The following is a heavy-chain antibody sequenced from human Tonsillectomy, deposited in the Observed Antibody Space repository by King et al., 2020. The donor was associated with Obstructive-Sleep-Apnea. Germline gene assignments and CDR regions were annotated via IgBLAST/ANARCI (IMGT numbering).Heavy chain of an antibody. D-gene: IGHD2-2*01. CDR2: ISSSSSYI. CDR3: ARAAMTLYFDY. V-gene: IGHV3-21*01. J-gene: IGHJ4*02. Sequence: VQLVESGGGLVKPGGSLRLSCAASGFTFSSYSMNWVRQAPGKGLEWVSSISSSSSYIYYADSVKGRFTISRDNAKNSLYLQMNSLRAEDTAAYYCARAAMTLYFDYWGQGTLVTVSS. CDR1: GFTFSSYS.